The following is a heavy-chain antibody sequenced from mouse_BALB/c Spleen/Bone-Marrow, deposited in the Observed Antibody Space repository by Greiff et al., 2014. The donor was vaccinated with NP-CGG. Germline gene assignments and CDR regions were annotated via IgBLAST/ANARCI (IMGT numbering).Heavy chain of an antibody. Sequence: VMLVESGPSLVQPSQSLSITCTVSGFSLTSYGVHWVRQSSGKGLEWLGVIWRGGSADYNAAFMSRLSITKDNSKSQVFFKMNSLQADDTAIYYCAKMGLRSWFAYWGQGTLVTVSA. J-gene: IGHJ3*01. CDR2: IWRGGSA. V-gene: IGHV2-5-1*01. CDR3: AKMGLRSWFAY. CDR1: GFSLTSYG. D-gene: IGHD2-2*01.